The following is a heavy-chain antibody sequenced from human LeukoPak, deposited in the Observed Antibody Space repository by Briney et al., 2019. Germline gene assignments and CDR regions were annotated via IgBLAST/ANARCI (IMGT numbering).Heavy chain of an antibody. V-gene: IGHV4-39*07. CDR2: IYYSGST. D-gene: IGHD3-9*01. Sequence: SETLSLTCSVSGDSISTSSYYWGWIRQPPGKGLEWIGTIYYSGSTYYNPSLKSRVTISVDTSKNQFSLKLSSVTAADTAVYYCARGGRYNILTGFRRDRHDAFDIWGQGTLVTVSS. CDR3: ARGGRYNILTGFRRDRHDAFDI. J-gene: IGHJ3*02. CDR1: GDSISTSSYY.